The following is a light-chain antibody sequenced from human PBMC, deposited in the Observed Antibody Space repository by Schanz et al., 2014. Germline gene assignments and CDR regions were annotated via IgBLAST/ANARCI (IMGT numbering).Light chain of an antibody. CDR3: QQRNYWPIT. V-gene: IGKV3D-20*02. CDR1: QSVSSTY. CDR2: DAS. Sequence: EIVLTQSPGTLSLSPGERATLSCRASQSVSSTYLAWYQQKAGQAPRLLVYDASNRATGIPARFSGSGSGTDFTLTISGLEPEDFAVYYCQQRNYWPITFGQGTRLEIK. J-gene: IGKJ5*01.